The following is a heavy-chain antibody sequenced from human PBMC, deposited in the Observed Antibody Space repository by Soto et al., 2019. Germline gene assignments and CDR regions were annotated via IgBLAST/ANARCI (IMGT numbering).Heavy chain of an antibody. D-gene: IGHD5-12*01. CDR2: ISSSGNTV. CDR1: GFTFSDYY. CDR3: ERRDIVATWPY. V-gene: IGHV3-11*01. J-gene: IGHJ4*02. Sequence: QVQLVESGGGLVKPGGSLRLSCAASGFTFSDYYMSWIRQAPGKGLEWVSYISSSGNTVYYADSVKGRFTISRDNAKNSLYLQMNSLRAEDTAVYSCERRDIVATWPYWGQGTLVTVSS.